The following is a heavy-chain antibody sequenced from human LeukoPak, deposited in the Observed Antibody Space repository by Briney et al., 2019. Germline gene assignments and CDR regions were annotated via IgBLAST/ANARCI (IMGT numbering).Heavy chain of an antibody. V-gene: IGHV3-7*01. D-gene: IGHD1-26*01. CDR3: ARADGYSGSHFDY. CDR2: IKQDGSEK. CDR1: GFTFSSYW. Sequence: GGSLRLSCGASGFTFSSYWMSWVRQAPGKGLEWVANIKQDGSEKYYVDSVKGRFTISRDNAKNSLNLQMNSLRAEDTAVYHCARADGYSGSHFDYWGQGTLVTVSS. J-gene: IGHJ4*02.